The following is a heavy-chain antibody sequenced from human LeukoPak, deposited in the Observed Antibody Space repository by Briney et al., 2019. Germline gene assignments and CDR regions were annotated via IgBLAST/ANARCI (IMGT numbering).Heavy chain of an antibody. CDR1: GASISHYY. D-gene: IGHD3-10*01. V-gene: IGHV4-59*12. Sequence: SETLSLTCTVSGASISHYYWSWIRQPPGGGLEWVASTSYSGSTTHNPSLESRVTISVDTSKNQFSLKLSSVTAADTAVYYCARGQPGGGYWGQGTLVTVSS. CDR2: TSYSGST. J-gene: IGHJ4*02. CDR3: ARGQPGGGY.